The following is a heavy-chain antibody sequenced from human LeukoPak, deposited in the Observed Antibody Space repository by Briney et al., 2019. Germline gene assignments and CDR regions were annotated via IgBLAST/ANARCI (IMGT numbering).Heavy chain of an antibody. CDR3: TRRTSVLPFDY. Sequence: GGSLRLSCVASGFTFSSYWMHWVRQAPGKGLVWVSRINTDGTSTTYADSVKGRFTISRDNAKNTLYLQMNSLRAEDTAVYYCTRRTSVLPFDYWGQGTLVTVSS. D-gene: IGHD2-8*01. J-gene: IGHJ4*02. CDR1: GFTFSSYW. CDR2: INTDGTST. V-gene: IGHV3-74*01.